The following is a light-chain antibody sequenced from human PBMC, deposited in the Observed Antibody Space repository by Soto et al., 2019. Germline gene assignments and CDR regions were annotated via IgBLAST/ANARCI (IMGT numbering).Light chain of an antibody. CDR1: QSISSW. CDR2: DAS. CDR3: QHYNSVSPWT. J-gene: IGKJ1*01. Sequence: DIRMTQSPSTLSASVGDRVTITCRASQSISSWLAWYQQKPGKAPKLLIYDASSLERGVPSRFRGSGSGTEFTLTISSLQPDDVATYFCQHYNSVSPWTFGQGTKVEI. V-gene: IGKV1-5*01.